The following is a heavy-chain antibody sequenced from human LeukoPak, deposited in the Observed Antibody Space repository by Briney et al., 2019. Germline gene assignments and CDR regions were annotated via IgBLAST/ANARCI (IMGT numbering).Heavy chain of an antibody. J-gene: IGHJ4*02. CDR2: INTDGTST. CDR3: ARTAAGKDHDF. D-gene: IGHD6-13*01. CDR1: GFTFSNYW. Sequence: GGSLRLSCAASGFTFSNYWMHWVRQAPGKGLEWVSRINTDGTSTIYADSVRGRFTISRDNAKNTVYLQMNSLRAEDTAMYYCARTAAGKDHDFWGQGTLVTVSS. V-gene: IGHV3-74*01.